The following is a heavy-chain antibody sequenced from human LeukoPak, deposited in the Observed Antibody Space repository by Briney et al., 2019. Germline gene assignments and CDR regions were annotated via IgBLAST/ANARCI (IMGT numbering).Heavy chain of an antibody. J-gene: IGHJ4*02. V-gene: IGHV1-2*02. CDR1: GYTFTGYY. CDR3: ARGQQLVLGY. D-gene: IGHD6-13*01. Sequence: ASVKVSCKASGYTFTGYYMHWVRQAPGQGLEWMGWISPNSGGTNYAQKFQGRVTMTGDTSISTAYMDLSSLRSDDTAVYYCARGQQLVLGYWGQGTLVTVSS. CDR2: ISPNSGGT.